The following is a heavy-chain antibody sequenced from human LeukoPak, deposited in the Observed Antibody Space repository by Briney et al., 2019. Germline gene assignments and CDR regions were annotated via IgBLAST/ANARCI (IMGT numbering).Heavy chain of an antibody. V-gene: IGHV1-2*02. CDR2: INPNSGGT. CDR3: ARDAYGSGSYSYN. D-gene: IGHD3-10*01. J-gene: IGHJ4*02. CDR1: GYTFTGYY. Sequence: GASVKVSCKASGYTFTGYYMHWVRQAPGQGLERMGWINPNSGGTNYAQKFQGRVTMTRDTSISTAYMELSRLRSDDTAVYYCARDAYGSGSYSYNWGQGTLVTVSS.